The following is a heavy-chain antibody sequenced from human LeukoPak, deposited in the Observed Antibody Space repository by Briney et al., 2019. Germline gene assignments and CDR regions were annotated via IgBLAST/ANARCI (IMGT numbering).Heavy chain of an antibody. CDR2: IGTTADSK. V-gene: IGHV3-21*01. J-gene: IGHJ6*04. Sequence: GGSLRLSCAASGFTFSDYNLNWVRQAPGKGLEWVSSIGTTADSKYYADSVKGRFTISRDNAKNSLYLQMNSLRAEDTAVYYCAELGITMIGGVWGKGTTVTISS. CDR3: AELGITMIGGV. CDR1: GFTFSDYN. D-gene: IGHD3-10*02.